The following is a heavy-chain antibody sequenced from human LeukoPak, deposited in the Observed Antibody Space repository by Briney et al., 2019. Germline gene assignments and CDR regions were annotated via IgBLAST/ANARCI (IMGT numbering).Heavy chain of an antibody. CDR3: ARGYDYGDYVGDFDY. V-gene: IGHV1-18*01. CDR2: VTTYNGYT. J-gene: IGHJ4*02. CDR1: GYTFTSYP. D-gene: IGHD4-17*01. Sequence: GAAVKVSCKASGYTFTSYPISWVRQAPGQGLEWMGWVTTYNGYTKYAKKLQDRVTTTTDTPTTTAYTGLRGLRSDDTAVYYCARGYDYGDYVGDFDYWGQGTLVTVSS.